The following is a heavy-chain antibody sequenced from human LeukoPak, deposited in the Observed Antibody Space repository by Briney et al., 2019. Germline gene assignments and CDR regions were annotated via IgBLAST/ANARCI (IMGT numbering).Heavy chain of an antibody. CDR2: INHSGST. Sequence: SETLSLTCAVYGGSFSGYYWSWIRQPPGKGLEWIGEINHSGSTNYNPSLKSRVTISVDTSKNQSSLKLSSVTAADTAVYYCARVSSYGYWGRPHYFDYWGQGTLVTVSS. CDR1: GGSFSGYY. D-gene: IGHD5-18*01. V-gene: IGHV4-34*01. J-gene: IGHJ4*02. CDR3: ARVSSYGYWGRPHYFDY.